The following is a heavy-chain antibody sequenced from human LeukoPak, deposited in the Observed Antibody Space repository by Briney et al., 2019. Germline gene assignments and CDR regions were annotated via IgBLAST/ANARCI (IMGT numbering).Heavy chain of an antibody. D-gene: IGHD3-22*01. Sequence: PGGSLSLSCAASGFTFSSYAMCWVRQAPGKGLEWFSFITTSGGSTSYADSVKGRFTISRDNPRNTLYMQMNSLRDEDTAVYYCAIMHGYYDGSGYWVQWGQGTLVTVSS. CDR1: GFTFSSYA. CDR3: AIMHGYYDGSGYWVQ. J-gene: IGHJ4*02. CDR2: ITTSGGST. V-gene: IGHV3-23*01.